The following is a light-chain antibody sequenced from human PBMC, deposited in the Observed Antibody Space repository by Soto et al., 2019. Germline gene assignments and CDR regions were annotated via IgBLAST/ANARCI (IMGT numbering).Light chain of an antibody. Sequence: QSAPTQPASLSGSPGQSITISCTGTSSDFGGYNYVSWYQQHPGKAPKLMIYDVSDRPSGVSNRFSASKSGNTASLTISGLQAEDEADYYCCSYTSSSTPWVFGTGTKVTAL. CDR2: DVS. CDR1: SSDFGGYNY. V-gene: IGLV2-14*01. J-gene: IGLJ1*01. CDR3: CSYTSSSTPWV.